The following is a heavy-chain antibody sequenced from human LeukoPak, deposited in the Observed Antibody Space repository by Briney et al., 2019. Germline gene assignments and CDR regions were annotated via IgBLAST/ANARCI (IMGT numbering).Heavy chain of an antibody. CDR2: ISAYNGNT. CDR1: GYTFTSYG. Sequence: GASVKVSCKASGYTFTSYGISWVRQAPGQGLEWMGWISAYNGNTNYAQKLQGRVTMTTDTSTSTAYMELRSLRSEDTAVYYCASSNGYSSGWYLPITDYWGQGTLVTVSS. J-gene: IGHJ4*02. CDR3: ASSNGYSSGWYLPITDY. V-gene: IGHV1-18*01. D-gene: IGHD6-19*01.